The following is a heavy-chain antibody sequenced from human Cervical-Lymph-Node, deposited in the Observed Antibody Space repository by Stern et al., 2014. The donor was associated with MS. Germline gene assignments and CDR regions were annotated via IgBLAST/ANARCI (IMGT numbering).Heavy chain of an antibody. J-gene: IGHJ4*02. CDR1: GFLVSRDY. V-gene: IGHV3-53*01. D-gene: IGHD1-1*01. CDR3: ARDTSSPERSDW. CDR2: ITNVGST. Sequence: EVQLVESGGGVIQPGGSLRLSCTASGFLVSRDYMKWVRQAPGKGLEWVSLITNVGSTVYTDSVKGRFTISRDDSKNTVYLHMTSLRAEDTAMYYCARDTSSPERSDWWGQGTLVTVSS.